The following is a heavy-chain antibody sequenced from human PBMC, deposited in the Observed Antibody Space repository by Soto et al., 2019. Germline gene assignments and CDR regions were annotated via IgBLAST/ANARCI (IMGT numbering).Heavy chain of an antibody. CDR3: ARVVVVQAAIGTNWFDP. D-gene: IGHD2-2*01. Sequence: QVQLQESGPGLVKPSETLSLTCTVSGGSVSSGSYYWSWIRQPPGKGLRWIGYIYYSGSTNYNPSLKSRVTISVDTSKNQFSLKLSSVTAADTAVYYCARVVVVQAAIGTNWFDPWGQGTLVTVSS. V-gene: IGHV4-61*01. CDR1: GGSVSSGSYY. J-gene: IGHJ5*02. CDR2: IYYSGST.